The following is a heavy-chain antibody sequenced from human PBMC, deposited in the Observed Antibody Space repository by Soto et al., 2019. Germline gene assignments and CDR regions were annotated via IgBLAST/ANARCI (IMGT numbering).Heavy chain of an antibody. Sequence: SETLSLTCTVSGASISSSSYLWGWIRQPPGKGLEWIGSIYYSGSTYYNPSLNSRATISLDTSKNQFSLELSSVTAADTAVYYCARHGGPSRTGTGFGYWGQGTQVTVSS. CDR1: GASISSSSYL. J-gene: IGHJ4*02. CDR2: IYYSGST. V-gene: IGHV4-39*01. CDR3: ARHGGPSRTGTGFGY. D-gene: IGHD1-1*01.